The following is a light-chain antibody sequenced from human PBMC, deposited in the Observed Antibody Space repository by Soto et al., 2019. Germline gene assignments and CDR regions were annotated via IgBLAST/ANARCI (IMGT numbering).Light chain of an antibody. Sequence: EIVLTQSPGTLSLSPGERATLSCRASQSVSSSYLAWYQQKPGQAPRLLIYGASSRATGIPDRFSGSGSGTDFTLTISRLEPEDFAVYYCQQYGSWTF. CDR3: QQYGSWT. CDR1: QSVSSSY. V-gene: IGKV3-20*01. CDR2: GAS. J-gene: IGKJ1*01.